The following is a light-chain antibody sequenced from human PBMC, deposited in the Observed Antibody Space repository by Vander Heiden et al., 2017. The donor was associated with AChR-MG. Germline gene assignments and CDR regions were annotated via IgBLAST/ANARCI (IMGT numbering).Light chain of an antibody. CDR1: QSVSSRF. CDR2: GAS. CDR3: QQYGSSPTWT. Sequence: EIVLTQSPGTLSLSPGERATLSCRASQSVSSRFLAWYQQKPGQAPRLLMYGASSRATGIPDRFSGSGSGTDFTLTISRLEPEDFGVYYCQQYGSSPTWTFGQGTKVEIK. V-gene: IGKV3-20*01. J-gene: IGKJ1*01.